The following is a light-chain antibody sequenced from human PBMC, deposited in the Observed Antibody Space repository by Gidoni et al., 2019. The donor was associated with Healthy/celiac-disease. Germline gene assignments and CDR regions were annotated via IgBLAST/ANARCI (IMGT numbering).Light chain of an antibody. CDR2: KAS. CDR3: QQYNSYSRT. J-gene: IGKJ1*01. V-gene: IGKV1-5*03. CDR1: QSSSSW. Sequence: DIQTSQSPSPLSASVGARVTITCRASQSSSSWLAWYQQKPGKAPKLLIYKASSLESGVPSRFSGSGSGTEFTLTISSLQPDDFATYYCQQYNSYSRTFGQGTKVEIK.